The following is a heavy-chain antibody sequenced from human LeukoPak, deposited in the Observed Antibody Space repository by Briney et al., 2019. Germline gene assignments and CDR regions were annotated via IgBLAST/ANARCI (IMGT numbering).Heavy chain of an antibody. J-gene: IGHJ4*02. V-gene: IGHV3-33*01. CDR3: ARDWAVAGPFDY. CDR2: IWYDGSNK. D-gene: IGHD6-19*01. Sequence: GGSLRLSCAASGFTFSSYGMHWVRQAPGKGPEWVAVIWYDGSNKYYADSVKGRFTISRDNSKNTLYLQMNSLRAEDTAVYYCARDWAVAGPFDYWGQGTLVTVSS. CDR1: GFTFSSYG.